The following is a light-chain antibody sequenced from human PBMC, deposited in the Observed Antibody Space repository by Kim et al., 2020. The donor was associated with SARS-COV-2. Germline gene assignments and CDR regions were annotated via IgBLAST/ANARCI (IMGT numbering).Light chain of an antibody. Sequence: SSELTQDPAVSVALGQTVRITCQGDSLRSYYASWYQQKPGQAPVLVIYGKNNRPSGIPDRFSGSSSGNTASLTTTGAQAEDVADYYCNSRDSSGNHWVFG. CDR1: SLRSYY. V-gene: IGLV3-19*01. CDR2: GKN. CDR3: NSRDSSGNHWV. J-gene: IGLJ3*02.